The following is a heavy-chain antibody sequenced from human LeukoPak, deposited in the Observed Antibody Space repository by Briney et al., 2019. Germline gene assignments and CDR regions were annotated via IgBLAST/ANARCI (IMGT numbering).Heavy chain of an antibody. V-gene: IGHV3-11*05. Sequence: GESLKISCAASGFTFSDYYMSWIRQAPGKGLEWVSYISSSSSYTNYADSVKGRFTISRDNAKNSLYLQMNSLRAEDTAVYYCARAARYYGSGFDAFDIWGQGTMVTVSS. CDR2: ISSSSSYT. CDR3: ARAARYYGSGFDAFDI. CDR1: GFTFSDYY. J-gene: IGHJ3*02. D-gene: IGHD3-10*01.